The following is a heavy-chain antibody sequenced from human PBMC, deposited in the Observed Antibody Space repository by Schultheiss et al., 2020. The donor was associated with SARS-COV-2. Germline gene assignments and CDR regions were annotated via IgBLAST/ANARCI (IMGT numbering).Heavy chain of an antibody. CDR3: ARHWDYCTNGVCYGYYYGMDV. Sequence: SETLSLTCTVSGGSISSGGYYWSWIRQHPGKGLEWIGYIYYSGSTYYNPSLKSRVTISVDTSKNQFSLKLSSVTAADTAVYYCARHWDYCTNGVCYGYYYGMDVWGQGTTVTVSS. D-gene: IGHD2-8*01. V-gene: IGHV4-31*03. CDR1: GGSISSGGYY. CDR2: IYYSGST. J-gene: IGHJ6*02.